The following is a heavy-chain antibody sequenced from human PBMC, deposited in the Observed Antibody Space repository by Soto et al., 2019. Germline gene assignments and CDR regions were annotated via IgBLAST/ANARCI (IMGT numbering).Heavy chain of an antibody. V-gene: IGHV3-7*01. D-gene: IGHD3-22*01. CDR3: ARSSGYHDTYPTNQYFHH. CDR2: INQDGRQQ. Sequence: GGSLRLSCAASAFTFTPYRMSCVRQAPGKGLEWVANINQDGRQQSYVDSVKRRFTISRDNARNSLYVQVNSLRADETAMFYCARSSGYHDTYPTNQYFHHCCHGTLGTVS. CDR1: AFTFTPYR. J-gene: IGHJ1*01.